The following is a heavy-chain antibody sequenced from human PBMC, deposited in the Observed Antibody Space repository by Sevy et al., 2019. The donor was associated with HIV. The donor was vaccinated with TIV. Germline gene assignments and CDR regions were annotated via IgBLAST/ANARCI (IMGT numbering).Heavy chain of an antibody. Sequence: GGSLRLSCTASGFTFSNFGMHWVSQVPGKGLEWVTFIRYDGSDKYYAASLKGRFTISRDDSKNTLYLQMDSLRAEDTAIYYCAKDLAGPGRRYFDYWGQGTLVTVSS. CDR2: IRYDGSDK. D-gene: IGHD6-13*01. V-gene: IGHV3-30*02. J-gene: IGHJ4*02. CDR3: AKDLAGPGRRYFDY. CDR1: GFTFSNFG.